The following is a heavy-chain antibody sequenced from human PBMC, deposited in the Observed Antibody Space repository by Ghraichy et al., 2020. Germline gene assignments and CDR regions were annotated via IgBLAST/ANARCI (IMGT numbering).Heavy chain of an antibody. V-gene: IGHV1-2*02. Sequence: ASVKVSCKASGYTFTGYYMHWVRQAPGQGLEWMGWINPNSGGTNYAQKFQGRVTMTRDTSISTAYMELSRLRSDDTAVYYCARGDPRSSGYPFDYWGQGTLVTVSS. J-gene: IGHJ4*02. CDR1: GYTFTGYY. CDR2: INPNSGGT. CDR3: ARGDPRSSGYPFDY. D-gene: IGHD3-22*01.